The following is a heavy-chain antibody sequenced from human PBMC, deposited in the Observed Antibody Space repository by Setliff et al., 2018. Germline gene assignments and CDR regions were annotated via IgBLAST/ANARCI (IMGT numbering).Heavy chain of an antibody. CDR1: GYTFSDYW. D-gene: IGHD2-15*01. Sequence: PGESLKISCRGSGYTFSDYWIGWVRQMPGKGLEWMGIIYPGDSDTRYSPSFQGQVTFSADKSISTANLQWSSLKASGTATYYCARVVGADGIGIDYWGQGTVVTVSS. CDR2: IYPGDSDT. J-gene: IGHJ4*02. V-gene: IGHV5-51*01. CDR3: ARVVGADGIGIDY.